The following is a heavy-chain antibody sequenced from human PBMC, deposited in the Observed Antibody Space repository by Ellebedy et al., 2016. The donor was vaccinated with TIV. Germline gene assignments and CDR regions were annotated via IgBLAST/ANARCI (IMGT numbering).Heavy chain of an antibody. J-gene: IGHJ3*02. Sequence: PGGSLRLSCAGSGFTFSSYWMSWVRQAPGKGLEWVANINKDGSEKYYVDSVKGRFTISRENAKKSLYLQMNSLRAEDTAVYYCVRDVAGFDIWGQGTMVTVSS. D-gene: IGHD2-21*01. CDR2: INKDGSEK. CDR1: GFTFSSYW. V-gene: IGHV3-7*03. CDR3: VRDVAGFDI.